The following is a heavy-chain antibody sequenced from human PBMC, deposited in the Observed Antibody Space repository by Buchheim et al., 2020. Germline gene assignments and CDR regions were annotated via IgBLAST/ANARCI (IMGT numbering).Heavy chain of an antibody. J-gene: IGHJ6*02. CDR3: AKDAPRGYNWNYVAYYYGMDV. CDR1: GFTFSSYA. CDR2: ISGSGGST. V-gene: IGHV3-23*01. Sequence: EVQLLESGGGLVQPGGSLRLSCAASGFTFSSYAMSWVRQAPGKGLEWVSAISGSGGSTYYADSVKGRFTISRDNSKNTLYLQMNSLRAEDTAVYYCAKDAPRGYNWNYVAYYYGMDVWGQGTT. D-gene: IGHD1-7*01.